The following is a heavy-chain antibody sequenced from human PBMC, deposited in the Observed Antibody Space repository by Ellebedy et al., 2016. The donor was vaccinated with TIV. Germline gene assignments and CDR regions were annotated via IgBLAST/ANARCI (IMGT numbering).Heavy chain of an antibody. J-gene: IGHJ3*02. Sequence: SETLSLXXAVYGGSFSGYYWSWIRQPPGKGLEWIGEINHSGSTNYNPSLKSRVTISVDTSKNQFSLKLSSVTAADTAVYYCARGRDGNVWGSYRPWKAFDIWGQGTMVTVSS. D-gene: IGHD3-16*02. CDR3: ARGRDGNVWGSYRPWKAFDI. V-gene: IGHV4-34*01. CDR1: GGSFSGYY. CDR2: INHSGST.